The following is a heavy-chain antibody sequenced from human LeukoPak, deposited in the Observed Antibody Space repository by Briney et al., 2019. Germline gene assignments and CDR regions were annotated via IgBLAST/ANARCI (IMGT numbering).Heavy chain of an antibody. CDR3: AKRPHYDSSGTFDY. D-gene: IGHD3-22*01. V-gene: IGHV3-23*01. Sequence: GGSLRLSCAASGFTFSSYAMSWVRQAPGKGLEWVSAISGSGGTTYYADSVKGRFTISRDNSKNTLYLQMNSLRAEDTAVYYCAKRPHYDSSGTFDYWGQGTLVTVSS. CDR2: ISGSGGTT. CDR1: GFTFSSYA. J-gene: IGHJ4*02.